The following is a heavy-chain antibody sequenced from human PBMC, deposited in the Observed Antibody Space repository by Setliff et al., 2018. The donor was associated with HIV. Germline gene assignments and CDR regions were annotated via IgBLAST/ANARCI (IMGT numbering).Heavy chain of an antibody. CDR1: GFNIGEYA. Sequence: GGSLRLSCVGSGFNIGEYAMAWVRQVPGKGLEWVSSISWNSVKIDYADFVKGRFTISRDNAKNLVYLQMSSLRAEDTAVYYCARLVVLVPGHMEYYDYWGQGSLVTVSS. J-gene: IGHJ4*02. CDR2: ISWNSVKI. V-gene: IGHV3-9*01. D-gene: IGHD2-8*02. CDR3: ARLVVLVPGHMEYYDY.